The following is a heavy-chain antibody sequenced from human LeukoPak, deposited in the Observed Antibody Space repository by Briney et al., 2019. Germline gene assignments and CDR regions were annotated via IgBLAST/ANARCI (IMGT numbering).Heavy chain of an antibody. Sequence: ASESLSLTCTVSGLSITNLYRSWVRQPAGRGLEWLWRIYTAGTTSYNPLHASRVIVSVATSRSQFSLMLTSVTAADTAIYLCARVRWELLRQYGYFDLWGRGTLVTVSS. D-gene: IGHD1-26*01. J-gene: IGHJ2*01. CDR2: IYTAGTT. CDR3: ARVRWELLRQYGYFDL. V-gene: IGHV4-4*07. CDR1: GLSITNLY.